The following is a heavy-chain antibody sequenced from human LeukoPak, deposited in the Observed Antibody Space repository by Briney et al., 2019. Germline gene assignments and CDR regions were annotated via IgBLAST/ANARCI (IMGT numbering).Heavy chain of an antibody. CDR3: AGAIPKYYDSSGYYSHLGYYYYMDV. V-gene: IGHV4-34*01. Sequence: SETLSLTCAVYGGSFSGYYWSWIRQPPGKGLEWIGEINHSGSTNYNPSLKSRVTISVDTSKNQFSLKLSSVTAADTAVYYCAGAIPKYYDSSGYYSHLGYYYYMDVWGKGTTVTVSS. J-gene: IGHJ6*03. CDR1: GGSFSGYY. CDR2: INHSGST. D-gene: IGHD3-22*01.